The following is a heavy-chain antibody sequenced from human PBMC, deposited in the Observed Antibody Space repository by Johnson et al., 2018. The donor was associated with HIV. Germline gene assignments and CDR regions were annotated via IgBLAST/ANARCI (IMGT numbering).Heavy chain of an antibody. CDR1: GFTFDDYG. CDR3: ARRGIRAHAFDI. CDR2: ISSSGSTI. J-gene: IGHJ3*02. Sequence: VQLVESGGGVVRPGGSLRLSCAASGFTFDDYGMSWVRQAPGKGLEWVSYISSSGSTIYYADSVKGRFTISRDNAKNSLYLQMNSLRAEDTAVYYCARRGIRAHAFDIWGQGTMVTVSS. V-gene: IGHV3-48*04.